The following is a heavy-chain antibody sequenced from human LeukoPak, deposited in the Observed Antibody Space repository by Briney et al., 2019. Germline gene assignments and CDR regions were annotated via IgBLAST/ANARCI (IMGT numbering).Heavy chain of an antibody. CDR3: ARATSQTKIVLLHYAFHI. CDR1: GYSFTSYW. Sequence: GESLKISCKGSGYSFTSYWIGWVRQMPGKGLEWMGIIYPGDSDTRYSPSFQGQVTISADKSTSTAYLQRSSLKASDTAMYYCARATSQTKIVLLHYAFHIWGHGTKVTVSS. D-gene: IGHD2/OR15-2a*01. CDR2: IYPGDSDT. J-gene: IGHJ3*02. V-gene: IGHV5-51*01.